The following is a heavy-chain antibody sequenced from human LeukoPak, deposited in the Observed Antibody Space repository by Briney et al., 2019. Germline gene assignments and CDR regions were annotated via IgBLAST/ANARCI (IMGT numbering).Heavy chain of an antibody. CDR3: ARGPNYPSPSPFDY. D-gene: IGHD5-24*01. Sequence: KPSETLSLTCTVSGGTISSYYWSWIRLPPGKGLEWTGYIYYSGSTNYNPSLKSRVTISVDTSKNQFSLKLSSVTAADTAVYYCARGPNYPSPSPFDYWGQGTLVTVSS. J-gene: IGHJ4*02. V-gene: IGHV4-59*08. CDR1: GGTISSYY. CDR2: IYYSGST.